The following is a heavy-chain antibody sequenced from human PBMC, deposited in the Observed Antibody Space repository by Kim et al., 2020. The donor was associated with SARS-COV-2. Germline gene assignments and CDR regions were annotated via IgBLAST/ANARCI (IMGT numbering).Heavy chain of an antibody. CDR2: T. V-gene: IGHV4-59*09. D-gene: IGHD2-15*01. CDR3: ARGGGRTAFDP. J-gene: IGHJ5*02. Sequence: TTYTPALKSRVTISVDTSKNQFFLKLISVTAADTAVYYCARGGGRTAFDPWGQGNLVTVSS.